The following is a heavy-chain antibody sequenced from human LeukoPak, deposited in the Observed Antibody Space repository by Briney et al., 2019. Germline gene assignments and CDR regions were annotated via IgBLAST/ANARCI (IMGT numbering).Heavy chain of an antibody. D-gene: IGHD3-22*01. V-gene: IGHV3-30*03. CDR3: ARDQGPYYYDTRYFDY. Sequence: GRSLRLSCAASGFTFSSYGMHWVRQAPGKGLEWVAVISYDGSNKYYADSVKGRFTISRDNSKNTLYLQMNSLRAEDTAVYYCARDQGPYYYDTRYFDYWGQGTLVTVSS. CDR2: ISYDGSNK. J-gene: IGHJ4*02. CDR1: GFTFSSYG.